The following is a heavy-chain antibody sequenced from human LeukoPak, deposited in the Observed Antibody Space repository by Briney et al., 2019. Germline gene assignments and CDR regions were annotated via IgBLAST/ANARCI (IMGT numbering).Heavy chain of an antibody. V-gene: IGHV3-21*01. CDR3: ASVAARPRYYYYMDV. J-gene: IGHJ6*03. CDR1: GFTFSSYS. CDR2: ISSSSNYM. Sequence: PGGSLRLSCAASGFTFSSYSMNWVRQTPGKGLEWVSSISSSSNYMYYADSVKGRFTISRDNAKNSLYLQMNSPRAEDTAVYYCASVAARPRYYYYMDVWGKGTTVTVSS. D-gene: IGHD6-6*01.